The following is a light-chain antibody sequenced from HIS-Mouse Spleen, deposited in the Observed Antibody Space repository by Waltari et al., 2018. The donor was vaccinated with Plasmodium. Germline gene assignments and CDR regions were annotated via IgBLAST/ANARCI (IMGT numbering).Light chain of an antibody. CDR1: SSDVGGSNY. CDR2: DVS. Sequence: QSALTQPRSVSGSPGQSVTISCTGTSSDVGGSNYVYWYPQQPGKAPKLMIYDVSKLPSGVPDRFSCSKSGNTASLTISGLQAEDEADYYCCSYAGSYTYVFGTGTKVTVL. V-gene: IGLV2-11*01. CDR3: CSYAGSYTYV. J-gene: IGLJ1*01.